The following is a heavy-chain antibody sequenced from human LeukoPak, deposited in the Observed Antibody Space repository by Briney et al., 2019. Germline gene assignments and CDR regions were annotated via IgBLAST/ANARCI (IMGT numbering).Heavy chain of an antibody. J-gene: IGHJ4*02. D-gene: IGHD2-15*01. V-gene: IGHV3-15*01. CDR3: STGGGTHDY. CDR1: GFTFSSYA. CDR2: IRSRSAGGTT. Sequence: GGSLRLSCAASGFTFSSYAMSWVRQAPGKGLEWVGRIRSRSAGGTTDHGAPVKGRFTISRDDSKNTLYLQMNSLKTEDTAVYYCSTGGGTHDYWGQGTLVTVSS.